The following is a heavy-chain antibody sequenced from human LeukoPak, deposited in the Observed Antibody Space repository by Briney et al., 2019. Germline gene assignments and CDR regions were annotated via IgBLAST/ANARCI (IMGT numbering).Heavy chain of an antibody. CDR3: ARGLAYCGGDCYSAYFDY. J-gene: IGHJ4*02. CDR1: GGSIDSGGYY. D-gene: IGHD2-21*02. CDR2: IYYSGNT. Sequence: SETLSLTCTVSGGSIDSGGYYWSWIRQHPGKGLELIGYIYYSGNTYYNPSLKSRVTMSVDTSKNHFSLKLSSVTAADTAVYYCARGLAYCGGDCYSAYFDYWGQGTLVTVSS. V-gene: IGHV4-31*03.